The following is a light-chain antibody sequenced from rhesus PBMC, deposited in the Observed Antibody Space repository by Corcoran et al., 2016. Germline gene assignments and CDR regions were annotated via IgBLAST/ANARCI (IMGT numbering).Light chain of an antibody. J-gene: IGKJ2*01. CDR1: QSVSSY. CDR3: YHHRSGYPS. V-gene: IGKV3-10*01. Sequence: QVILTQSPATLSLSPGERAALSCRASQSVSSYLAWYQRKPGQAPRLLINGASSRATGIPDRFSGSGSWTDFTLTIRSLEPEDVGVYHCYHHRSGYPSFGQVTKVEIK. CDR2: GAS.